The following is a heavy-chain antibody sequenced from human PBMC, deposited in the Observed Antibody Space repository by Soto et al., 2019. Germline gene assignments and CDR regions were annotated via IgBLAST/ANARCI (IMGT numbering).Heavy chain of an antibody. V-gene: IGHV4-39*01. Sequence: LTLTCTVSNFSVLTSIYYWAWIRQPPGKGLEWVGTVYYTGTTYYNPSLQSRVTISIDTSKNQFSLNLNSVTAADTAVYYCARNWNLALVPAAYFDSWGQGTLVTVSS. CDR1: NFSVLTSIYY. D-gene: IGHD2-2*01. J-gene: IGHJ4*02. CDR3: ARNWNLALVPAAYFDS. CDR2: VYYTGTT.